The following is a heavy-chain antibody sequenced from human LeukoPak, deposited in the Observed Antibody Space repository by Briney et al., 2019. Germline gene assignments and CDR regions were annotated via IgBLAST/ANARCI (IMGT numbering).Heavy chain of an antibody. D-gene: IGHD5-18*01. CDR1: GFTFSTYG. J-gene: IGHJ4*02. Sequence: PGGSLRLSCEVSGFTFSTYGMSWVRQAPGKGLEWVSAITGSGGRTYYADSVKGRFTISRDNSKNTLYLQMNSLRAEDTAVYYCAKFRGYSYGPIGYWGQGTLVTVSS. V-gene: IGHV3-23*01. CDR3: AKFRGYSYGPIGY. CDR2: ITGSGGRT.